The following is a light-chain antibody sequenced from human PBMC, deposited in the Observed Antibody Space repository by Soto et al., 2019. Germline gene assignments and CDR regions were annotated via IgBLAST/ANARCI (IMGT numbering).Light chain of an antibody. CDR3: SSYTTSSPHVV. CDR1: SSDVGSYNY. V-gene: IGLV2-14*01. CDR2: DVS. Sequence: QSVLTQPASVSGSPGQSITISCTGTSSDVGSYNYVSWYQQYPGKAPKLMIYDVSNRPSGVSYRFSGSKSGNTASLTISGLPAEDEAYYYCSSYTTSSPHVVFGGGTKLTVL. J-gene: IGLJ2*01.